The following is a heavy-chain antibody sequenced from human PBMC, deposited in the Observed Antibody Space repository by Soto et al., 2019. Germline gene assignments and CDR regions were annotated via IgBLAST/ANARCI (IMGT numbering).Heavy chain of an antibody. J-gene: IGHJ5*02. CDR1: GYTFTGFS. CDR3: AGDPDSHYNDSHASSYP. Sequence: ASVKVSCKASGYTFTGFSLHWVRQAPGQRLEWMGWINAGSGNTKYSQKFQGRVTITADKFTGTAYMELTRLRSDDTAVYYCAGDPDSHYNDSHASSYPWGQGTLVTVSS. D-gene: IGHD3-22*01. V-gene: IGHV1-3*01. CDR2: INAGSGNT.